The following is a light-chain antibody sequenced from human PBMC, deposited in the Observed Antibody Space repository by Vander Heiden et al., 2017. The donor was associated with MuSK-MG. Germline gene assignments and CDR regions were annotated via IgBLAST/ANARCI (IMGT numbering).Light chain of an antibody. CDR3: QQVCFSEWT. J-gene: IGKJ1*01. CDR2: GTS. CDR1: QSVTRGS. Sequence: EIVLTQSPGTLSLSPGERATLSCRASQSVTRGSLTWYQQRPGQAPRLLIYGTSRRATGIPDRFSGSGSGTDFTLTISRLEPEDFAVYFCQQVCFSEWTFGQGTKVEIK. V-gene: IGKV3-20*01.